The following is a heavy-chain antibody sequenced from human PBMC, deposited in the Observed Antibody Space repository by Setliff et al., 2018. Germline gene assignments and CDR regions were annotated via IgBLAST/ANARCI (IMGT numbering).Heavy chain of an antibody. Sequence: KTSETLSLTCTVSGASISSGTYYWAWIRQPPGKGLEWIGRIHYRGTTYSNASLASRLTISVDTAKNQFSLKLKSVTAADTAVYYCARVWTSISATATSQSACDYWGQGTLVTVSS. V-gene: IGHV4-39*07. J-gene: IGHJ4*02. CDR3: ARVWTSISATATSQSACDY. CDR2: IHYRGTT. CDR1: GASISSGTYY. D-gene: IGHD6-13*01.